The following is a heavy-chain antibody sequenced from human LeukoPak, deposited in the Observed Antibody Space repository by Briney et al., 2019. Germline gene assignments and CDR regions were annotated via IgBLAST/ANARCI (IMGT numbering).Heavy chain of an antibody. CDR1: GGSISGYY. CDR3: TRRTRIAAGVYNIDF. V-gene: IGHV4-4*09. CDR2: IYPSGNS. D-gene: IGHD6-25*01. Sequence: PSETLSLTCTVPGGSISGYYWNWIRQPPGKGLEWLGYIYPSGNSDYSPSLKSRVSMSVDTSKKQISLRLSSVTAADTAVYYCTRRTRIAAGVYNIDFWGQGTLVTVSS. J-gene: IGHJ4*02.